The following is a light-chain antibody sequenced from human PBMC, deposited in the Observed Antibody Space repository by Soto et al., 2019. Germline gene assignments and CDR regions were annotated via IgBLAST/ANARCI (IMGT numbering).Light chain of an antibody. CDR2: DAS. V-gene: IGKV3-11*01. CDR3: QQRSNWAQT. CDR1: QSVSSY. J-gene: IGKJ3*01. Sequence: EIVLTQSPATLSLSPGERATLSCRASQSVSSYLAWYQQKPGQAPRLLIYDASNRATGIPARFSGSGSGTDFTLTISSLEPEDFAVYYCQQRSNWAQTVGPGTKVDIK.